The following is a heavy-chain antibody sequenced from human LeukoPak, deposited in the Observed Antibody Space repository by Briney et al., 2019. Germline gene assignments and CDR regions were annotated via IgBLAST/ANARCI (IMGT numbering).Heavy chain of an antibody. D-gene: IGHD3-10*01. V-gene: IGHV3-21*04. J-gene: IGHJ4*02. Sequence: PGGSLRLSCAASGFTFSSYSMNWVRQAPGKGLEWVSSISSSSSYIYYADSVKGRFTISRDNAKNSLYLEMNSLRADDTAVYYCAKKGVIMIRGYIDYWGQGTLVTVSS. CDR3: AKKGVIMIRGYIDY. CDR1: GFTFSSYS. CDR2: ISSSSSYI.